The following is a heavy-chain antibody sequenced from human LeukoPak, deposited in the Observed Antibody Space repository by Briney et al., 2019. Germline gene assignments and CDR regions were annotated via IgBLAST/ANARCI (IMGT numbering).Heavy chain of an antibody. CDR3: ARQTSPATEFDY. V-gene: IGHV4-31*03. CDR1: GGSISSGGYY. J-gene: IGHJ4*02. CDR2: IYYSGST. Sequence: SETLSLTCTVSGGSISSGGYYWSWIRLHPGKGLEWIGYIYYSGSTYYNPSLKSRVTISVDTSKNQFSLKLSSVTAADTAVYYCARQTSPATEFDYWGQGTLVTVSS. D-gene: IGHD2-2*01.